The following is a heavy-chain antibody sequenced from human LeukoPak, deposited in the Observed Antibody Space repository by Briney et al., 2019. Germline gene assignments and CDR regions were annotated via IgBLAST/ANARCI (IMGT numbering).Heavy chain of an antibody. Sequence: GSLRLSCAASGFTFSSYAMSWVRQAPGKGLEWIGEINHSGSTNYNPSLRSRVTISVDTSKNQFSLKLSSVTAADTAVYYCARGKGGYLYYFDYWGQGTLVTVSS. CDR3: ARGKGGYLYYFDY. D-gene: IGHD5-12*01. V-gene: IGHV4-34*01. CDR1: GFTFSSYA. CDR2: INHSGST. J-gene: IGHJ4*02.